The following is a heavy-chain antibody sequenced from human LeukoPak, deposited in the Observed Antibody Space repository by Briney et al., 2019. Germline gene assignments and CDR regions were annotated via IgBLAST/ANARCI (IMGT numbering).Heavy chain of an antibody. Sequence: PSETLSLTCTVSGGSISSYYWSWIRQPAGKGLEGIGRIYTSGSTNYNPSPKSRVTMSVDTSKNHFSLKLSSVTAADTAVYYCARGRPYSSGWYMDWGQGTLVTVSS. V-gene: IGHV4-4*07. J-gene: IGHJ4*02. D-gene: IGHD6-19*01. CDR1: GGSISSYY. CDR2: IYTSGST. CDR3: ARGRPYSSGWYMD.